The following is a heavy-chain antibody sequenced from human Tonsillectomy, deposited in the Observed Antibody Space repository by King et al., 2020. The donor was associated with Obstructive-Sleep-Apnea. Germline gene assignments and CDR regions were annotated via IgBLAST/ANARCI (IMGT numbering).Heavy chain of an antibody. CDR3: AKGGYDSSGYYLHYFDY. Sequence: QLVQSGSELKKPGASVKVSCKASGYTFTNYAMNWVRQAPGQGLEWMGWINTNTGNPTYAQVFTGRFVFSLDTSVSTAYVQISSLKAEDTAVYYCAKGGYDSSGYYLHYFDYWGQGTLVTVSS. D-gene: IGHD3-22*01. CDR1: GYTFTNYA. CDR2: INTNTGNP. J-gene: IGHJ4*02. V-gene: IGHV7-4-1*02.